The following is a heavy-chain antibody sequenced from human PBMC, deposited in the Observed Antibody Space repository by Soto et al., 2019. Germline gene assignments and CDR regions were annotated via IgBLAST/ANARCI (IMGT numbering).Heavy chain of an antibody. CDR1: GFTFSSYA. CDR3: AREAEAFDI. Sequence: GGSLRLSCAASGFTFSSYAMHWVRQPPGKGLEWVAVISYDGSNKYYADSVKGRFTISRDNSKNTLYLQMNSLRPEDTAVYYCAREAEAFDIWGQGTMVTVSS. V-gene: IGHV3-30-3*01. J-gene: IGHJ3*02. CDR2: ISYDGSNK.